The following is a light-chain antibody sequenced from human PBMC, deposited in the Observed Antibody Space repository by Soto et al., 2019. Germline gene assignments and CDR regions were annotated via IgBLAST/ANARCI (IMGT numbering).Light chain of an antibody. Sequence: QCALTQPPSASGSPGQSVTISCTGTSSDVGGYNYVSWYQQHPGKAPKPMIYEVSKRPSGVHDRFSGSKSGNTASLTVSGLQAEDEADYCCSSYAPSNNCVFGTGTKLTVL. CDR2: EVS. CDR3: SSYAPSNNCV. J-gene: IGLJ1*01. CDR1: SSDVGGYNY. V-gene: IGLV2-8*01.